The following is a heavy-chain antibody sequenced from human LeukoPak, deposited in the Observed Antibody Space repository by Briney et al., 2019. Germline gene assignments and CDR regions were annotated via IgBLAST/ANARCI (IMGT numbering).Heavy chain of an antibody. CDR2: INCSGST. CDR3: GRRRNIDDPYSSGWYKRGGAFDY. D-gene: IGHD6-19*01. CDR1: GFTFSDYY. V-gene: IGHV4-34*01. Sequence: GSLRLSCAASGFTFSDYYMSWIRQPPGKGLEWIGCINCSGSTYYNPSLKSRVTISVDTSKNQFSLKLSPVNAADTAVYYGGRRRNIDDPYSSGWYKRGGAFDYRGQGTLVTVSS. J-gene: IGHJ4*02.